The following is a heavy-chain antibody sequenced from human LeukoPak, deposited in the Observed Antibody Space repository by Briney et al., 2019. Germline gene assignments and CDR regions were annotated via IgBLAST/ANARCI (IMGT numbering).Heavy chain of an antibody. CDR1: GFTFNTYN. CDR2: ISSSSSYI. Sequence: GGSLRLSCAGSGFTFNTYNMNWVRQAPGKGLEWVSSISSSSSYIYYADSVKGRFTISRDNAKNSLYLQMNSLRAEDTAVYYCATGGSAGSAAGGYWGQGTLVTVSS. J-gene: IGHJ4*02. CDR3: ATGGSAGSAAGGY. V-gene: IGHV3-21*04. D-gene: IGHD6-13*01.